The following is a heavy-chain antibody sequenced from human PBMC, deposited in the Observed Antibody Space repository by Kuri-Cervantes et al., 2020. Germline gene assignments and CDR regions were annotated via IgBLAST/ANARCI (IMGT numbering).Heavy chain of an antibody. D-gene: IGHD5-18*01. J-gene: IGHJ4*02. Sequence: GSLRLSCAVSGGSISSSNWWSWVRQPPGKGLEWIGEIYHSGSTNYNPPRKSRDTISVDKSKNQFPLKLSSVTAADTAVYYCARVSGNVDTAMVGHFDYWGQGTLVTVSS. CDR2: IYHSGST. CDR1: GGSISSSNW. V-gene: IGHV4-4*02. CDR3: ARVSGNVDTAMVGHFDY.